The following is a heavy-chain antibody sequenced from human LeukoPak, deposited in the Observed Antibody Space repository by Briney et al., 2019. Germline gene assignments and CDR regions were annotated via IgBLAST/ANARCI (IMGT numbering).Heavy chain of an antibody. Sequence: GGSPRLSLSAPGFPVRSKYMGWGRQAPGEGGGWVSVIYSGGSTYYADSVKGRFTISRDNSKNTLYLQMNSLRAEDTAVYYCARVSPLQYAFDYWGQGTLVTVSS. J-gene: IGHJ4*02. D-gene: IGHD4-4*01. CDR2: IYSGGST. V-gene: IGHV3-66*01. CDR1: GFPVRSKY. CDR3: ARVSPLQYAFDY.